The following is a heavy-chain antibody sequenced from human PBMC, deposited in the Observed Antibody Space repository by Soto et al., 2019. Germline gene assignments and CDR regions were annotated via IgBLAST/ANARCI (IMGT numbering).Heavy chain of an antibody. V-gene: IGHV4-39*01. Sequence: SETLSLTCTVSGGSISSSSYYWGWIRQPPGKGLEWIGSIYYSGSTYYNPSLKSRVTISVDTSKNQFSLKLSSVTAADTAVYYCARLVFSEGATSPPWFDPWGQGTLVTVSS. D-gene: IGHD1-26*01. CDR1: GGSISSSSYY. J-gene: IGHJ5*02. CDR3: ARLVFSEGATSPPWFDP. CDR2: IYYSGST.